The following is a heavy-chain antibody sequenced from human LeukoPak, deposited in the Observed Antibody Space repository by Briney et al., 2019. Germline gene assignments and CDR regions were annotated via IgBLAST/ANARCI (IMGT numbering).Heavy chain of an antibody. CDR2: IYPGDSDT. J-gene: IGHJ5*02. Sequence: GESLKISCKGSGYSFTSYWIGWVRQMPGKGLEWMGIIYPGDSDTRYSPSFQGQVTISADKSISTAYPQWSSLKASDTAMYYCARHPLIAVAGDNWFDPWGQGTLVTVSS. D-gene: IGHD6-19*01. CDR1: GYSFTSYW. V-gene: IGHV5-51*01. CDR3: ARHPLIAVAGDNWFDP.